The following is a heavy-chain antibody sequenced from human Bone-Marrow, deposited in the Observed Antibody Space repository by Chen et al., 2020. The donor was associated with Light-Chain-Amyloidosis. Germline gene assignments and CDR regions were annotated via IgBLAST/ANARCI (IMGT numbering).Heavy chain of an antibody. V-gene: IGHV4-39*01. CDR1: GGSISSSSYY. J-gene: IGHJ4*02. CDR2: IYYSGST. CDR3: ARTDYDILTGFDY. D-gene: IGHD3-9*01. Sequence: QLQLQESGPGLVKPSETLSFTCTVSGGSISSSSYYWGWIRQPPGKGLEWIGSIYYSGSTYYNPSLKSRVTISVDTSKNQFSLKLSSVTAADTAVYYCARTDYDILTGFDYWGQGTLVTVSS.